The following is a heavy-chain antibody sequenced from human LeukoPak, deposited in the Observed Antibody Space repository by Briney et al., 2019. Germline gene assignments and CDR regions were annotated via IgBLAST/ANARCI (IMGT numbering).Heavy chain of an antibody. J-gene: IGHJ3*01. CDR2: INWNGRSI. CDR1: RSTFDEYG. D-gene: IGHD1-20*01. V-gene: IGHV3-20*04. Sequence: GGSLRLSCAASRSTFDEYGMSWVRQTAGKGLEWVSGINWNGRSIGYVDSVKGRFTVSRDNAKSSLYLQMNSLRAEDTALYYCARAYGKWNDVYFYAFDLWGQGTMVTVSS. CDR3: ARAYGKWNDVYFYAFDL.